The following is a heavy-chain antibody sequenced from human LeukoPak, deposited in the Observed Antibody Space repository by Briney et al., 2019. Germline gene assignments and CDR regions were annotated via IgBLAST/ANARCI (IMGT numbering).Heavy chain of an antibody. D-gene: IGHD6-19*01. Sequence: GGSLRLSCAASGFTFSSYEMNWVRQAPGKGLEWISYISSSGSTIYYADSVKGRFTISRDNAKNSLYLQMNSLRAEDTAVYYCARCDRSGWSPKWFDPWGQGTLVTVSS. J-gene: IGHJ5*02. V-gene: IGHV3-48*03. CDR3: ARCDRSGWSPKWFDP. CDR2: ISSSGSTI. CDR1: GFTFSSYE.